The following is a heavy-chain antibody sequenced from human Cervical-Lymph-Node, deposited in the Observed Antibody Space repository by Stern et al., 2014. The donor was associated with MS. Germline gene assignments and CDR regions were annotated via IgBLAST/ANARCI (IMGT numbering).Heavy chain of an antibody. J-gene: IGHJ4*02. CDR2: ISYDGSNT. D-gene: IGHD5-18*01. CDR1: GFRFSSYG. Sequence: QVQLVESGGGVVQPGRSLRLSCEASGFRFSSYGIHWVRQAPGKGLEWVAVISYDGSNTHYGVSVKGRFTISRDNSKNMLFLHMNSLSAEDTAVYYCVTGRGYMSGQPDFDCWGQGALVTVTS. CDR3: VTGRGYMSGQPDFDC. V-gene: IGHV3-30*03.